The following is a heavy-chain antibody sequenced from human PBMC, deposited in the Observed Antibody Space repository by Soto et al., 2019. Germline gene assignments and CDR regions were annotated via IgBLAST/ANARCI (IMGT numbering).Heavy chain of an antibody. CDR1: GGSISSYY. D-gene: IGHD3-22*01. Sequence: TSETLSLTCTVSGGSISSYYWSWIRQPPGKGLEWIGYIYYSGSTNYNPSLKSRVTISVDTSKNQFSLKLSSVTAADTAVYYCARDTNYYDSSGYYNWFDPWGQGTLVTVS. J-gene: IGHJ5*02. CDR2: IYYSGST. CDR3: ARDTNYYDSSGYYNWFDP. V-gene: IGHV4-59*01.